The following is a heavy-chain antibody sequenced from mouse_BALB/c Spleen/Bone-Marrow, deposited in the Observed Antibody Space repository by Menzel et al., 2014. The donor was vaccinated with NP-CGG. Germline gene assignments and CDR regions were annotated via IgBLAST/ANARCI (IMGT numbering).Heavy chain of an antibody. CDR3: VRHQIYPWYFDV. J-gene: IGHJ1*01. CDR2: IRSKSNNYAT. V-gene: IGHV10-1*02. D-gene: IGHD2-1*01. Sequence: EVQLQESGGGLVQPKGSLKLSCAASGFTFNTYAMNWVRQAPGKGLEWVARIRSKSNNYATYYADSVKDRFTISRDDSQNMLYLQMHNLKTEDTAMYYCVRHQIYPWYFDVWGAGTTVTVSS. CDR1: GFTFNTYA.